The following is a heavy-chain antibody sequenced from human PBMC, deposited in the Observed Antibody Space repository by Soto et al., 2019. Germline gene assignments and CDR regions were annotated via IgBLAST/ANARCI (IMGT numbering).Heavy chain of an antibody. CDR3: AKSAPGITMIVVVDIDY. D-gene: IGHD3-22*01. CDR2: IWYDGSNK. Sequence: GGSLRLSCAASGFTFSSYGMHWVRQAPGKGLEWVAVIWYDGSNKYYADSVKGRFTISRDNSKNTLYLQMNSLRAEDTAVYYCAKSAPGITMIVVVDIDYWGQGTLVTVSS. CDR1: GFTFSSYG. V-gene: IGHV3-30*02. J-gene: IGHJ4*02.